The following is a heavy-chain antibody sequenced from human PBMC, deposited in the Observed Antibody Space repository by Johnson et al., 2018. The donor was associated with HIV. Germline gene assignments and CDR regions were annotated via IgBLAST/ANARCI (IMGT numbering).Heavy chain of an antibody. D-gene: IGHD5-18*01. CDR2: IKQDGSEK. CDR1: GFTFSSYW. CDR3: ARPTHSYGYAFDI. V-gene: IGHV3-7*02. J-gene: IGHJ3*02. Sequence: VQLVESGGGLVQPGGSLRLSCAASGFTFSSYWMSWVRQAPGKGLEWVANIKQDGSEKYYVDSVKGRFTISRDNAKNSLYLQMNSLRAEDTAVYYCARPTHSYGYAFDIWGQGTMVTVSS.